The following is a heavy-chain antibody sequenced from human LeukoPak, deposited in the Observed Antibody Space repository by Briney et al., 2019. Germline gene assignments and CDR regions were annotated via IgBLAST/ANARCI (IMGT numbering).Heavy chain of an antibody. J-gene: IGHJ4*02. CDR3: ARARTSSGWSFDY. V-gene: IGHV3-23*01. D-gene: IGHD6-19*01. CDR2: ISGSGGST. Sequence: PGGSLRLSCAASGFTFSSYAMSWVRQAPGKGLEWVSAISGSGGSTYHADSVKGRFTISRDNSKNTLYLQMNSLRAEDTAVYYCARARTSSGWSFDYWGQGTLVTVSS. CDR1: GFTFSSYA.